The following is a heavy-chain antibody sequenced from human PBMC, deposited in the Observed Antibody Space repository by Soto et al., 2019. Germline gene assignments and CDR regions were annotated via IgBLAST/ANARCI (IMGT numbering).Heavy chain of an antibody. V-gene: IGHV4-31*03. CDR2: IYYSWST. CDR1: GGSISSWGYS. J-gene: IGHJ4*02. CDR3: ASNTAVVTGPGCFDY. Sequence: QVQLQESGPGLVKPSQTLSLTCTVSGGSISSWGYSWSWIRQHPGKGLEWIGYIYYSWSTYYNPSLKSRVTISVDTCKNQFSLKLSSVTAADPAVYYCASNTAVVTGPGCFDYSAQGTLVNVSA. D-gene: IGHD2-15*01.